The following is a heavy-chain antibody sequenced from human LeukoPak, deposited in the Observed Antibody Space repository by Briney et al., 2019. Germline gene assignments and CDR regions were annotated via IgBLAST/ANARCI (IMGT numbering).Heavy chain of an antibody. Sequence: SETLSLTCAVSGGSIKSNNWWSGAGRPQGKGVEWIGEIYDSGSYYYYPSLGSLFTVSVDKSKNQFSLDLSSVTAADTAVYYCARFCGSTSWHSGYYYGIDVWGQGTTVTVSS. D-gene: IGHD2-2*01. J-gene: IGHJ6*02. CDR3: ARFCGSTSWHSGYYYGIDV. CDR1: GGSIKSNNW. V-gene: IGHV4-4*02. CDR2: IYDSGSY.